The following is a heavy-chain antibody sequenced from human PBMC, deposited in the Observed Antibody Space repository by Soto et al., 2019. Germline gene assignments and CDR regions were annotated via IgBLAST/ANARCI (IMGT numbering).Heavy chain of an antibody. D-gene: IGHD3-22*01. CDR3: AAMKYYYDSSGSEIDY. CDR1: GFTFTRYS. V-gene: IGHV3-21*04. CDR2: ISSTTNYI. Sequence: PGGSLRLSCAASGFTFTRYSMNWVRQAPGKGLEWVSSISSTTNYIYYGDSMKGRFTISRDNAKNSLYLEMNSLRSEDTAVYYCAAMKYYYDSSGSEIDYWGQGTLVTVSS. J-gene: IGHJ4*02.